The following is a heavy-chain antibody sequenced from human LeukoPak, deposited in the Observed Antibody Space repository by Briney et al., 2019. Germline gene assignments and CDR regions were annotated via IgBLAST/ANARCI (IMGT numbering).Heavy chain of an antibody. J-gene: IGHJ4*02. CDR2: ISSSGSTI. Sequence: GGSLRLSCAASGFTFSSYEMNWVRQAPGKGLEWVSYISSSGSTIYYADSVKGRFTISRDNAKNSLYLQMNSLRAEDTAVYYCARADSITIFGVVTSNFDYWGQGTVVTVSS. CDR1: GFTFSSYE. D-gene: IGHD3-3*01. CDR3: ARADSITIFGVVTSNFDY. V-gene: IGHV3-48*03.